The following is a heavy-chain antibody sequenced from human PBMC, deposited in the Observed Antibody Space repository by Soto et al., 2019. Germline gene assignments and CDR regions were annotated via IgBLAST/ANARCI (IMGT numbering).Heavy chain of an antibody. CDR2: ISSGSRYI. CDR3: ARAVYCDDDCYTRAFDV. D-gene: IGHD2-21*02. V-gene: IGHV3-21*01. Sequence: EVQLVESGGGLVKPGGSLRLSCAASGFTFTTYSMNWVRQAPGKGLEWVSSISSGSRYIYYADSVKGRFTVSRDNAKNSLYLQMDSLRAEDTAVFFCARAVYCDDDCYTRAFDVWGQGTMVTVSS. CDR1: GFTFTTYS. J-gene: IGHJ3*01.